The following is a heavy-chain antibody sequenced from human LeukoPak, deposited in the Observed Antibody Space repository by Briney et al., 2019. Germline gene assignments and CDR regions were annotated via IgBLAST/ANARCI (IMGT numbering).Heavy chain of an antibody. CDR2: IYYSGST. CDR3: ASSIPPASSGGSCYSIDY. J-gene: IGHJ4*02. CDR1: GGSISSGGYY. D-gene: IGHD2-15*01. V-gene: IGHV4-31*03. Sequence: SETLSLTCTVSGGSISSGGYYWSWIRQHPGKGLEWTGYIYYSGSTYYNPSLKSRVTISVDTSKNQFSLKLSSVTAADTAVYYCASSIPPASSGGSCYSIDYWGQGTLVTVSS.